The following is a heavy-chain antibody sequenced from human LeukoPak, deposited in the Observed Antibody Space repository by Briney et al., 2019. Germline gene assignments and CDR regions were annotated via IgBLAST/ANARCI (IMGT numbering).Heavy chain of an antibody. CDR2: IIRVVVGT. Sequence: PGGSLRLSCAPSGFTFSRYIMSWVRQALGRGLEWVSAIIRVVVGTYYADSVKGRFTISRDNSKNTLYLQMNSLRAEDTAVHYCARDKSEVVIALFYYWGQGTLATLSS. J-gene: IGHJ4*02. CDR3: ARDKSEVVIALFYY. V-gene: IGHV3-23*01. D-gene: IGHD3-22*01. CDR1: GFTFSRYI.